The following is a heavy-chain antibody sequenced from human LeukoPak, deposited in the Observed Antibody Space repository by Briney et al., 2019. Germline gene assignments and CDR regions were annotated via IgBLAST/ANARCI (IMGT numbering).Heavy chain of an antibody. V-gene: IGHV4-59*05. CDR3: ASSSGWTYIDY. Sequence: SETLSLTCTVSGGSISSYYWSWIRQPPGKGLEWIGSIYYSGSTYYNPSLKSRVTISVDTSKNQFSLKLSSVTAADTAVYYCASSSGWTYIDYWGQGTLVTVSS. J-gene: IGHJ4*02. CDR1: GGSISSYY. D-gene: IGHD6-19*01. CDR2: IYYSGST.